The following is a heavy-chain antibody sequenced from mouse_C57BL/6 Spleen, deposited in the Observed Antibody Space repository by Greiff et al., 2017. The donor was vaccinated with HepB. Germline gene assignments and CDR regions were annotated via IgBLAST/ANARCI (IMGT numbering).Heavy chain of an antibody. D-gene: IGHD3-2*02. CDR3: ARARKHSSGSPWFAY. CDR2: INPNNGGT. V-gene: IGHV1-26*01. CDR1: GYTFTDYY. J-gene: IGHJ3*01. Sequence: EVQLQQSGPELVKPGASVKISCKASGYTFTDYYMNWVKQSHGKSLEWIGDINPNNGGTSYNQKFKGKATLTVDKSSSTAYMELRSLTSEDSAVYYCARARKHSSGSPWFAYWGQGTLVTVSA.